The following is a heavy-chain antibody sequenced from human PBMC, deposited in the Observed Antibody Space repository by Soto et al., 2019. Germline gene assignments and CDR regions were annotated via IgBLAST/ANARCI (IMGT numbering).Heavy chain of an antibody. D-gene: IGHD3-16*01. Sequence: QVQLVESGGGVVQPGRSLRLSCAASGFTFSSYGMHWVRQAPGTGLEWVAVIWYDGSNKYYADSVKGRFTISRDNSKNALYVQMNSLRAEDTAVYYCARDGGGYYFDYWGQGTLVTVSS. CDR2: IWYDGSNK. V-gene: IGHV3-33*01. CDR3: ARDGGGYYFDY. CDR1: GFTFSSYG. J-gene: IGHJ4*02.